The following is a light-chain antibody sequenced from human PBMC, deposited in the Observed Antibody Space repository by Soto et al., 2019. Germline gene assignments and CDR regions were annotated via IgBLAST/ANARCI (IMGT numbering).Light chain of an antibody. CDR2: DVS. CDR3: CSYAGSYTFVV. V-gene: IGLV2-11*01. Sequence: QSALTQPRSVPGSPGQSVTISCTGTSSDVGGYNYVSWYQQHPGKAPKLMIYDVSKRPSGVPDRFSGSKSGNTASLTISVLQAEDEADYYCCSYAGSYTFVVFGGGTKLTVL. J-gene: IGLJ2*01. CDR1: SSDVGGYNY.